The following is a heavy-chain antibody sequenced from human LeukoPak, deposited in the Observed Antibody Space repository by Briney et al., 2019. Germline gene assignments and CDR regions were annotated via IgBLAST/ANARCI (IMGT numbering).Heavy chain of an antibody. CDR2: INPNSGGT. Sequence: GASVKVSCKASGYTFTGYYMHWVRQAPGQGLEWMGWINPNSGGTNYQGRVTMTRDTSISTVYMELSRLRSDDTAVYYCARFGSKIQIRFLEWSLSLDIWGQGTMVTVSS. V-gene: IGHV1-2*02. D-gene: IGHD3-3*01. J-gene: IGHJ3*02. CDR1: GYTFTGYY. CDR3: ARFGSKIQIRFLEWSLSLDI.